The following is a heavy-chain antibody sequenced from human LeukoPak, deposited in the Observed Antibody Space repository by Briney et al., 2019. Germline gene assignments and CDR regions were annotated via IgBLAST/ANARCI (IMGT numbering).Heavy chain of an antibody. CDR2: IYYSGST. J-gene: IGHJ2*01. D-gene: IGHD3-10*01. CDR3: ARLRGSGSTYPLDWYFDL. CDR1: GGSISSYY. Sequence: SETLSLTCTVSGGSISSYYWSWIRQPPGKGLEWTGYIYYSGSTNYNPSLKSRVTISVDTSKNQFSLKLSSVTAADTAVYYCARLRGSGSTYPLDWYFDLWGRGTLVTVSS. V-gene: IGHV4-59*08.